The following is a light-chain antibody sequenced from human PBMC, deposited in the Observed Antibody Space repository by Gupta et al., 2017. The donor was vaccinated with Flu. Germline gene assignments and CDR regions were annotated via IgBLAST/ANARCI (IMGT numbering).Light chain of an antibody. J-gene: IGLJ3*02. V-gene: IGLV8-61*01. CDR3: VLYMGSGIRV. CDR2: STN. Sequence: QTVVTPEPSLSVSPGGTVPLTCGLSSGSVSTSYYPSWYQQTPGQAPRTLIYSTNTRSSGVPDRFSGSILGSKAALTITGAQADDESDYYCVLYMGSGIRVFGGGTKLTVL. CDR1: SGSVSTSYY.